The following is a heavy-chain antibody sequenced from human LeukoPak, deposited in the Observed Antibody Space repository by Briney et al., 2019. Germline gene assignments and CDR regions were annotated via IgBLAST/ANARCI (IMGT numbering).Heavy chain of an antibody. CDR1: GFTFSSFA. CDR2: IWSDGSKK. D-gene: IGHD2-21*02. J-gene: IGHJ4*02. CDR3: AKGGDDRPRHFDY. V-gene: IGHV3-33*06. Sequence: GGSLRLSCGATGFTFSSFAMHWVRQAPGKGLEWVAVIWSDGSKKYYADSVKGRFTISRDNSKNTVYLQMNSLRAEDTAVYYCAKGGDDRPRHFDYWGQGTLVTVSS.